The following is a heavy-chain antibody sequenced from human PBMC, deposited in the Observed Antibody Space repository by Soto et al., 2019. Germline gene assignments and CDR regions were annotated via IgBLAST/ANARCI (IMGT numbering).Heavy chain of an antibody. CDR3: ARDNWNYFVVLYYYGMDV. J-gene: IGHJ6*02. Sequence: GGSLRLSCAASGFTFSSYAMHWVRQAPGKGLEWVAVISYDGSNKYYADSVKGRFTISRDNSKNTLYLQMNGLRAEDTAGYYCARDNWNYFVVLYYYGMDVWGQGTTVTVSS. V-gene: IGHV3-30-3*01. D-gene: IGHD1-7*01. CDR2: ISYDGSNK. CDR1: GFTFSSYA.